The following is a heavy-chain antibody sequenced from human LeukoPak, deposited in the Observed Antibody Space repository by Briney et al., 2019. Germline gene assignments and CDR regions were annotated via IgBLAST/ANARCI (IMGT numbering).Heavy chain of an antibody. CDR2: ITISGHTK. D-gene: IGHD5-24*01. Sequence: GGSLRLSCAASGFDLSTYEMNWVRQAPGKGLEWIADITISGHTKNYTDSVKGRFSISRDNARTSLYLQMHSLRVEDTGVYYCARGDPHADLWGQGTLVTVSS. CDR3: ARGDPHADL. V-gene: IGHV3-48*03. CDR1: GFDLSTYE. J-gene: IGHJ5*02.